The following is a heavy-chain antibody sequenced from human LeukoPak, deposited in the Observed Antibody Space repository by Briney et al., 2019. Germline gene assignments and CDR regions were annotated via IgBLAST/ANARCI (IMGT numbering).Heavy chain of an antibody. J-gene: IGHJ4*02. CDR3: ARASSSGWYDSDY. CDR2: ISAYNGNT. V-gene: IGHV1-18*01. CDR1: GYTFTSYG. Sequence: ASVKVSCKASGYTFTSYGISWVRQAPGQGLEWMGWISAYNGNTNYAQKLQGRVTMTTDTSTSTAYTELRSLRSDDTAVYYCARASSSGWYDSDYWGQGTLVTVSS. D-gene: IGHD6-19*01.